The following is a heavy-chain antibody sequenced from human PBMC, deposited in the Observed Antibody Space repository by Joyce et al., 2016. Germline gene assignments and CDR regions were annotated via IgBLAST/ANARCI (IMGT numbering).Heavy chain of an antibody. CDR3: AREELQRTAFDI. D-gene: IGHD6-25*01. Sequence: EVQLVESGGGLVKPGGSLRLSCAASGFTFAGYDMSWVRQAPGKGLKWVSYITSGSSYIYNADSVKGRFTVSRDNAKNSLYLQMNSLRAEDTAVYYCAREELQRTAFDIWGQGTMVTVSS. V-gene: IGHV3-21*02. CDR2: ITSGSSYI. CDR1: GFTFAGYD. J-gene: IGHJ3*02.